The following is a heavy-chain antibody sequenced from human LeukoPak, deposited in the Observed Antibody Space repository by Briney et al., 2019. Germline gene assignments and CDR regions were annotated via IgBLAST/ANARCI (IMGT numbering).Heavy chain of an antibody. Sequence: PSETLSLTCTVSGGSISSGSYYWSWIRQPAGKGLEWIGRIYTSGSTNYNPSLKSRVTISVDTSKNQFSLKLSSVTAADTAVYYCARSGGNSYYDFWSGYFSIDYWGQGTLVTVSS. D-gene: IGHD3-3*01. CDR3: ARSGGNSYYDFWSGYFSIDY. CDR2: IYTSGST. J-gene: IGHJ4*02. V-gene: IGHV4-61*02. CDR1: GGSISSGSYY.